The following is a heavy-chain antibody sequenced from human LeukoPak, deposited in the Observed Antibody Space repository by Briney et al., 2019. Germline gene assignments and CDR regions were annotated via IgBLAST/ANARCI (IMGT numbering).Heavy chain of an antibody. D-gene: IGHD2-2*01. V-gene: IGHV1-2*02. CDR2: INPNSGGT. J-gene: IGHJ4*02. CDR3: ARERYCSSTSCVDY. Sequence: ASVKVSCKASGYTFTGYYMHWVRQAPGQGLEWMGWINPNSGGTSYAQKFQGRVTMTRDTSISTAYMELSRLRSDDTAVYYCARERYCSSTSCVDYWGQGTLVTVSS. CDR1: GYTFTGYY.